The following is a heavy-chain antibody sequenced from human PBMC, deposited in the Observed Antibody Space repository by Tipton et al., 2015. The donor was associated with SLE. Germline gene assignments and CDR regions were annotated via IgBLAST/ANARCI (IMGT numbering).Heavy chain of an antibody. D-gene: IGHD2/OR15-2a*01. J-gene: IGHJ4*02. V-gene: IGHV3-74*01. CDR1: GFTFSADW. CDR2: INPGGTIK. CDR3: TKGGFSFSYDY. Sequence: SLRLSCATSGFTFSADWMHWVRQVPGKGPVGVSQINPGGTIKGHADSLKGRFTISRDNAKNTLYLQMDSLRVEDSAIYYCTKGGFSFSYDYWGQGTLVTVSS.